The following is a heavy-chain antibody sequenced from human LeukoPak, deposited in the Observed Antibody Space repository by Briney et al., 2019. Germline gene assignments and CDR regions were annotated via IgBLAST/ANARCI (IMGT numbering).Heavy chain of an antibody. Sequence: SETLSLTCTVSGGSISSYYWNWIRQPPGKGLEWIGFIYYTGSTNYNPSLKSRVTISVDTSKNQFSLKLSSVTAADTAVYYCARGYSIAAAGFSDYWGQGTLVTVS. CDR1: GGSISSYY. CDR2: IYYTGST. J-gene: IGHJ4*02. V-gene: IGHV4-59*01. CDR3: ARGYSIAAAGFSDY. D-gene: IGHD6-13*01.